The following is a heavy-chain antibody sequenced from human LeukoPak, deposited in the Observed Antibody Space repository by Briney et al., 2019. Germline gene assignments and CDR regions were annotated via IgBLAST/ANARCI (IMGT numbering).Heavy chain of an antibody. J-gene: IGHJ4*02. D-gene: IGHD3-22*01. CDR2: IYTSGST. V-gene: IGHV4-4*07. CDR3: ARDTYYYDSSGYSHFDY. Sequence: SETLSLTCTVSGGSISSYYWSWIRQPAGKGLEWIGRIYTSGSTNYNPSLKSRVTMSVDTSKNQFSLKLSSVTAADTAVYYCARDTYYYDSSGYSHFDYWGQGTLVTVSS. CDR1: GGSISSYY.